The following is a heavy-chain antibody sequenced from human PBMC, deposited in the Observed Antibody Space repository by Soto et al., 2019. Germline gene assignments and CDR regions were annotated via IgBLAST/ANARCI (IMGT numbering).Heavy chain of an antibody. V-gene: IGHV4-30-2*01. CDR3: AREGGSYPGSWFDP. D-gene: IGHD1-26*01. CDR2: IYHSGST. CDR1: GGSISSGGYS. Sequence: PSETLSLTCAVSGGSISSGGYSWSWIRQPPGKGLEWIGYIYHSGSTYYSPSLKSRVTISVDRSKNQFALKLSSVTAADTAVYYCAREGGSYPGSWFDPWGQGTLVTVSS. J-gene: IGHJ5*02.